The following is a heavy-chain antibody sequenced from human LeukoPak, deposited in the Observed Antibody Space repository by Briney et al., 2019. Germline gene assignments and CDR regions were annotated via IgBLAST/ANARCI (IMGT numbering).Heavy chain of an antibody. Sequence: GALRLSFAASGFAFSSYEMKWVRPAPGKGGEWGAYIISSGSTIYYTDSVKGRFNISRDNAKNSLYLQMNSLRAEDTAVYYCASGAAAGRLDYWGQGTLVTVSS. J-gene: IGHJ4*02. V-gene: IGHV3-48*03. CDR2: IISSGSTI. CDR3: ASGAAAGRLDY. D-gene: IGHD6-13*01. CDR1: GFAFSSYE.